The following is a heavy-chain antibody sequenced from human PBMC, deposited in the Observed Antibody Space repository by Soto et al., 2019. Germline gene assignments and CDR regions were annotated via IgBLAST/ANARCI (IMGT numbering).Heavy chain of an antibody. CDR2: IYYSGST. V-gene: IGHV4-59*01. J-gene: IGHJ4*02. D-gene: IGHD3-10*01. Sequence: QVQLQESGPGLVKPSETLSLTCTVSGGSISSYYWSWIRQPPGKGLEWIGYIYYSGSTNYNPSLKSRVTISVDTSKNQFSLKLRSVTAADTAVYYCAREKWFGELLGAIDYWGQGTLVTVSS. CDR1: GGSISSYY. CDR3: AREKWFGELLGAIDY.